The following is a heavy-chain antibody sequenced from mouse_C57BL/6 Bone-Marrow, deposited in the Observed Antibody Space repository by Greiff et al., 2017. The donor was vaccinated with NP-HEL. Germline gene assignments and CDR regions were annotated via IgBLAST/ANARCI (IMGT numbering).Heavy chain of an antibody. J-gene: IGHJ3*01. CDR3: ARGGWLLRAWFAY. D-gene: IGHD2-3*01. V-gene: IGHV1-9*01. Sequence: QVQLKESGAELMKPGASVKLSCKATGYTFTGYWIEWVKQRPGHGLEWIGEILPGSGSTNYNEKFKGKATFTADTSSNTAYMQISSLTTEDSAIYYCARGGWLLRAWFAYWGQGTLVTVSA. CDR2: ILPGSGST. CDR1: GYTFTGYW.